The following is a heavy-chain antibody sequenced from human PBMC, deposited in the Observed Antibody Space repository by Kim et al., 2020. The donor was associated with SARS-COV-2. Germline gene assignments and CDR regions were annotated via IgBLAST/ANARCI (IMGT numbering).Heavy chain of an antibody. D-gene: IGHD2-21*02. CDR1: GFTFNIYT. V-gene: IGHV3-30*04. Sequence: GGSLRLSCAASGFTFNIYTMHWVRQAPGKGLEWVAGISYNGREEHYTDSVKGRFTVSRDNSKDTMYLQMNSLRAEDTAVYYCARDNSGTGVTAIAYFDHWGQGTLVTVSS. CDR2: ISYNGREE. CDR3: ARDNSGTGVTAIAYFDH. J-gene: IGHJ4*02.